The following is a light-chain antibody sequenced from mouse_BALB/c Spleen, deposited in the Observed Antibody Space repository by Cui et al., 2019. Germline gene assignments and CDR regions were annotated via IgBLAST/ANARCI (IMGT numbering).Light chain of an antibody. CDR2: STS. Sequence: QIVLTQSPAIMSASPGAEITITCSASSSVSYIHWYQQKSGTSPKLLIYSTSSLDSGVPSRFSGSGSGTFYSLTISSVEAEDAADYYCHQWSSYPWTFGGGTKLEIK. CDR1: SSVSY. J-gene: IGKJ1*01. V-gene: IGKV4-80*01. CDR3: HQWSSYPWT.